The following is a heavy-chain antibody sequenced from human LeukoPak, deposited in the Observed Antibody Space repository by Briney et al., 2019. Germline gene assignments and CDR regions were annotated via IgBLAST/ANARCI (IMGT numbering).Heavy chain of an antibody. CDR1: GFTFSSYE. D-gene: IGHD3-10*01. J-gene: IGHJ4*02. CDR2: ISSSGSTI. Sequence: PGGSLRLSCAASGFTFSSYEMNWVRQAPGKGLEWVSYISSSGSTIYYADSVKGRFTISRDNSKNTLYLQMNSLRAEDTAVYYCARVGDYYGSGSYRDWGQGTLVTVSS. V-gene: IGHV3-48*03. CDR3: ARVGDYYGSGSYRD.